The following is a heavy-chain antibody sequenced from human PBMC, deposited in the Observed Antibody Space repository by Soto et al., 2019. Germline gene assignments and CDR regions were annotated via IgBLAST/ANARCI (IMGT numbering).Heavy chain of an antibody. CDR1: GGSISSGGYY. Sequence: QVQLQESGPGLVKPSQTLSLTCTVSGGSISSGGYYWSWIRQHPGKGLEWIGYIYYSGSTYYNPSLKRRVTISVDTSKNQFPLKLSSVTAADTAVYYYASSGYDLLFDYWGQGTLVTVSS. D-gene: IGHD5-12*01. CDR3: ASSGYDLLFDY. J-gene: IGHJ4*02. CDR2: IYYSGST. V-gene: IGHV4-31*03.